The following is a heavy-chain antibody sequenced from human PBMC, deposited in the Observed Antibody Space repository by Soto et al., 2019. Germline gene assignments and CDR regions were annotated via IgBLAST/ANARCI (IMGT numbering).Heavy chain of an antibody. CDR1: GFTFRSYA. CDR2: ISGSGGST. V-gene: IGHV3-23*01. J-gene: IGHJ4*02. D-gene: IGHD6-13*01. CDR3: AKDSSSWIRFVFDY. Sequence: GGSLRLSCGASGFTFRSYAVSWVRQAPGKGLEWVSAISGSGGSTYYADSVKGRFTISRDNSKNTLYLQMNSLRDEDTAVYYCAKDSSSWIRFVFDYWGQGTLVTVSS.